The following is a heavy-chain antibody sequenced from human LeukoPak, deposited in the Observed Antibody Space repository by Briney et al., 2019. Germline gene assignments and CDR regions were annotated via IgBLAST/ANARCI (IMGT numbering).Heavy chain of an antibody. Sequence: GGSLRLSCAASGFTFDDYAMHWVRQAPGKGLEWVSGISWNSGSIGYADSVKGRFTISRDYAKNSLYLQMNSLRAEDTALYYCAKDMTAVAGTAVDYGGQGTLVTVSS. CDR1: GFTFDDYA. CDR2: ISWNSGSI. CDR3: AKDMTAVAGTAVDY. V-gene: IGHV3-9*01. J-gene: IGHJ4*02. D-gene: IGHD6-19*01.